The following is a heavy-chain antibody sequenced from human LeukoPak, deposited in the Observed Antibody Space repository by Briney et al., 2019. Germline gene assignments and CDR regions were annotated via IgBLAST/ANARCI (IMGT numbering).Heavy chain of an antibody. Sequence: GGSLRLSCAASGFTFSSYSMNWVRQAPGKGLEWVSYISSSSSTIYYADSVKGRFTISRDNAKNSLYLQMNSLRAEDTAVYYCARGPSTTVTGLDYWGQGTLVTVSS. D-gene: IGHD4-17*01. J-gene: IGHJ4*02. CDR3: ARGPSTTVTGLDY. V-gene: IGHV3-48*01. CDR1: GFTFSSYS. CDR2: ISSSSSTI.